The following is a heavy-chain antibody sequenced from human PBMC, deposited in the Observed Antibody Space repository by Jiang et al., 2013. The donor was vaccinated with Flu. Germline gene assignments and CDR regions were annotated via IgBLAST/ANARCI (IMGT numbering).Heavy chain of an antibody. J-gene: IGHJ4*02. Sequence: VQLVESGAEVKKPGSSVKVSCKASGDYFSSCAISWVRQAPGQGLEWMGGVIPIFGKVDYAQKFQGRVTITAADESTSTAYMELSGLTSEDTAVYYCARGVADTAMGTFFTWGQGTLVTVSS. CDR2: VIPIFGKV. V-gene: IGHV1-69*01. CDR3: ARGVADTAMGTFFT. CDR1: GDYFSSCA. D-gene: IGHD5-18*01.